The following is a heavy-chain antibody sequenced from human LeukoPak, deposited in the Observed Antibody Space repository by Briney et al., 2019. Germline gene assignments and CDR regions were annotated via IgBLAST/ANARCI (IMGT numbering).Heavy chain of an antibody. D-gene: IGHD6-13*01. CDR2: ISYDGSNK. J-gene: IGHJ4*02. CDR3: ASSVAAAGPFDY. CDR1: GFTFSSYA. V-gene: IGHV3-30*04. Sequence: PGGSLRLSCAASGFTFSSYAMHWVRQSPGKGLEWVAVISYDGSNKYYADSVKGRFTISRDNSKNTLYLQMNSLRAEDTAVYYCASSVAAAGPFDYWGQGTLVTVSS.